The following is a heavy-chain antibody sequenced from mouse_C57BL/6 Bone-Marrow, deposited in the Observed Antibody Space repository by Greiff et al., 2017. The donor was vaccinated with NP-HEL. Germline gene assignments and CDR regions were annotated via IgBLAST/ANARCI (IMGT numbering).Heavy chain of an antibody. D-gene: IGHD5-5*01. CDR1: GFTFSSYA. J-gene: IGHJ3*01. Sequence: EVKLVESGGGLVKPGGSLKLSCAASGFTFSSYAMSWVRQTPEKRLEWVATISDGGSYPYYPDHVKGRFTISRNHDKNNLFLQMIHLKSEDTAMYYCAREGDYPWFAYWGQGTLVTVYA. V-gene: IGHV5-4*01. CDR2: ISDGGSYP. CDR3: AREGDYPWFAY.